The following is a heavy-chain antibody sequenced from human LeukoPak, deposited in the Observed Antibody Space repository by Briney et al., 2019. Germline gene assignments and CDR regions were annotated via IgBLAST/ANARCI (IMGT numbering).Heavy chain of an antibody. Sequence: GGSLRLSCAASGFTFSNSGIHWVRQAPGKGLEWVAVISYDGSNKYYADSVKGRFTISRDNSKNTLYLQINSLRPEDTAVYYCAKDGAYMNSWGWFDPWGQGTLVTVSS. J-gene: IGHJ5*02. CDR1: GFTFSNSG. CDR2: ISYDGSNK. V-gene: IGHV3-30*18. CDR3: AKDGAYMNSWGWFDP. D-gene: IGHD6-13*01.